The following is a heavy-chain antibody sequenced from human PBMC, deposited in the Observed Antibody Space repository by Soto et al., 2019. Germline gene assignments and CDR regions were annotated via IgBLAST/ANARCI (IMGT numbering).Heavy chain of an antibody. Sequence: QVQLQQWGAGLLKPSETLSLTCAVYGGSFSGYYWSWIRQPPGKGLEWIGEINHSGSTNYNPSLKSRVTISVDTSKNQFSLKLSSVTAADTAVYYCARMDDNYFDYYYYGTDVWGQGTTVTVSS. D-gene: IGHD4-4*01. CDR3: ARMDDNYFDYYYYGTDV. J-gene: IGHJ6*02. V-gene: IGHV4-34*01. CDR2: INHSGST. CDR1: GGSFSGYY.